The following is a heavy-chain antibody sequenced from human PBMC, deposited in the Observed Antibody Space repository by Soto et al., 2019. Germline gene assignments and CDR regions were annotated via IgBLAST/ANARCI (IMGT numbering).Heavy chain of an antibody. CDR3: AKAFYDSSGYYRSYWYFAL. D-gene: IGHD3-22*01. J-gene: IGHJ2*01. V-gene: IGHV3-23*01. CDR1: GFTFSSYA. CDR2: ISGSGGST. Sequence: PGGSLRLSCAASGFTFSSYAMSWVRQAPGKGLEWVSAISGSGGSTYYADSVKGRFTISRDNSKNTLYLQMNSLRAEDTAVYYCAKAFYDSSGYYRSYWYFALWGRGTLVTVSS.